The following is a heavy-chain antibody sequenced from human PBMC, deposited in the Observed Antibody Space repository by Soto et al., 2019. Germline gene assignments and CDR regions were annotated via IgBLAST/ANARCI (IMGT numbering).Heavy chain of an antibody. CDR3: AREVSPNSRGWYTVLVRWFDP. V-gene: IGHV4-31*01. D-gene: IGHD6-19*01. CDR1: GGSINSGDYY. J-gene: IGHJ5*02. Sequence: QVQLQESGPGLVKPSQTLSLTCTVSGGSINSGDYYWSWVRQVPGKGLEWIGFISYSGNTHYNPSLESQVTISKDTSKNQFSLRLNSMTAADSAVYYCAREVSPNSRGWYTVLVRWFDPWGQGTLVTVSS. CDR2: ISYSGNT.